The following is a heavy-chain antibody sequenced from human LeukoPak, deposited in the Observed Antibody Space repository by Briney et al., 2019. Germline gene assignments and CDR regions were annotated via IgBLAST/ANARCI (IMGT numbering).Heavy chain of an antibody. CDR2: IWYDGSNK. J-gene: IGHJ4*02. V-gene: IGHV3-33*01. CDR1: GFTFSSYG. CDR3: ARGRPTVGGAFDY. Sequence: QPGGSLRLSCAASGFTFSSYGMHWVRQAPGKGLEWVAVIWYDGSNKYYADSVKGRFTISRDNSENTLYLQMNSLRAEDTAVYYCARGRPTVGGAFDYWGQGTLVTVSS. D-gene: IGHD4-23*01.